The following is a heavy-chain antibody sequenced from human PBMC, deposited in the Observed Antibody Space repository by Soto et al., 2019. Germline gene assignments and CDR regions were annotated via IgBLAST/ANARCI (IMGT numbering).Heavy chain of an antibody. CDR3: ARVCGGDCHNVMDV. CDR1: GGSISSGGYY. Sequence: QVQLQESGPGLVKPSQTLSLTCTVSGGSISSGGYYWSWIRQHPGRGLEWIGYIYYSGSTYYNPSLXXXVXXSVDTSKNQSSLKLSSVTAADTAVYYCARVCGGDCHNVMDVWGQGTTVTVSS. D-gene: IGHD2-21*02. J-gene: IGHJ6*02. CDR2: IYYSGST. V-gene: IGHV4-31*03.